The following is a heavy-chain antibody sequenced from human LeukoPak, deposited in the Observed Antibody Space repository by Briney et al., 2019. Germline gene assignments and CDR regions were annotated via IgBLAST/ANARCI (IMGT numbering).Heavy chain of an antibody. CDR2: ISYEGSIK. V-gene: IGHV3-30*18. CDR3: AKCQGRFCSSTPHGMDV. D-gene: IGHD2-2*01. J-gene: IGHJ6*02. Sequence: GGSLRLSCAASGFTFSSHGMHWVRQAPGKGLEWVAVISYEGSIKYYADSVKGRFTISRDNSKNTLYLQMNSLRAEDTAVYYCAKCQGRFCSSTPHGMDVWGRGTTVTVSS. CDR1: GFTFSSHG.